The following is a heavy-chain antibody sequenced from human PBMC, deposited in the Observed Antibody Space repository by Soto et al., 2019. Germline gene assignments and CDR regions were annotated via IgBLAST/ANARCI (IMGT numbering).Heavy chain of an antibody. CDR1: GGSFSGYY. V-gene: IGHV4-34*01. CDR2: INHSGST. Sequence: KTSETLSLTCAVYGGSFSGYYWSWIRQPPGKGLEWIGEINHSGSTNYNPSLKSRVTISVDTSKNQFSLKLSSVTAADTAVYYCARVGYSSSSARWRDYYGMDVWGQGTTVTVSS. CDR3: ARVGYSSSSARWRDYYGMDV. D-gene: IGHD6-6*01. J-gene: IGHJ6*02.